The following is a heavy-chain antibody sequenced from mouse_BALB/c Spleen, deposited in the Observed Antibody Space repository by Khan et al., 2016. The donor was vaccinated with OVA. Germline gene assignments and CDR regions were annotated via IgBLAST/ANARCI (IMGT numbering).Heavy chain of an antibody. CDR2: ISYSGST. Sequence: EVQLQESGPGLVKPSQSLSLTCTVTGYSITSDYAWNWIRQFPGNKLEWMGYISYSGSTGYNPSLKSRLPLTRDTSNNQFFLQLNSVTTEDTAAYYCARRDYYGHWYFDVWGAGTTVTVSS. CDR3: ARRDYYGHWYFDV. D-gene: IGHD1-1*01. CDR1: GYSITSDYA. J-gene: IGHJ1*01. V-gene: IGHV3-2*02.